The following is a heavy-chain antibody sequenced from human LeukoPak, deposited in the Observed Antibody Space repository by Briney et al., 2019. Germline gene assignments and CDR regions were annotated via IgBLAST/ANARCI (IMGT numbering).Heavy chain of an antibody. CDR3: ARVGDILTGCHFDY. J-gene: IGHJ4*02. V-gene: IGHV4-34*01. CDR1: GGSFSGYY. D-gene: IGHD3-9*01. Sequence: PETLSLTCAVYGGSFSGYYWSWIRQPPGKGLGWIGEINHSGSTKYNPSLKSRVTISVDTSKNQFSLKLSSVTAADTAVYYCARVGDILTGCHFDYWGQGTLVTVSS. CDR2: INHSGST.